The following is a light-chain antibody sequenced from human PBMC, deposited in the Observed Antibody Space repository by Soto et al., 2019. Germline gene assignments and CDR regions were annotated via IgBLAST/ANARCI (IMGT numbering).Light chain of an antibody. Sequence: QSVLTQPPSVSGAPGQRVTISCTGSSSNIGAPYDVHWYQQVPGTAPKLLIYGNNNRPSGVPDRFSGSKSGTSASLAITGLQAKDEADYFCSSFTSSMTNVFGSGTKVTVL. CDR3: SSFTSSMTNV. CDR1: SSNIGAPYD. V-gene: IGLV1-40*01. J-gene: IGLJ1*01. CDR2: GNN.